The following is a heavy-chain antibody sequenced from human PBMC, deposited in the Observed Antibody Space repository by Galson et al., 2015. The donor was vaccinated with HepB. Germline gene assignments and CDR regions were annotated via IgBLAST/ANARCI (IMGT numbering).Heavy chain of an antibody. CDR2: ISYDGSNK. J-gene: IGHJ5*02. Sequence: SLRLSCAASGFTFSSYAMHWVRQTPGKGLEWVALISYDGSNKYYADYVKGRFTISRDNSKNTLYVQMNSLRSEDTALYYCAREEVSGTAWFDPWGQGTLVTVSS. CDR3: AREEVSGTAWFDP. D-gene: IGHD6-19*01. CDR1: GFTFSSYA. V-gene: IGHV3-30-3*01.